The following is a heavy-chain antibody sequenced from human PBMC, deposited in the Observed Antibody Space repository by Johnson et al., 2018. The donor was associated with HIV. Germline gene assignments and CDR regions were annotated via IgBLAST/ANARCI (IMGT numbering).Heavy chain of an antibody. D-gene: IGHD6-13*01. V-gene: IGHV3-30*14. CDR1: GFTFSSYA. Sequence: VQLVESGGGVVQPGRSLRLSCAASGFTFSSYAMHWVRQAPGKGLEWVAVISFDGNNKHYADSVRGRFTVSRDNSKNTLYLQMNSLRAEDTAVYYCAREQTNSWPGDAFDIWGQGTMVTVSS. CDR3: AREQTNSWPGDAFDI. CDR2: ISFDGNNK. J-gene: IGHJ3*02.